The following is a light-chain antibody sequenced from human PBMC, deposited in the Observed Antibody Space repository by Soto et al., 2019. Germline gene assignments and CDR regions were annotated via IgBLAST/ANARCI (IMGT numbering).Light chain of an antibody. J-gene: IGLJ2*01. V-gene: IGLV1-40*01. CDR2: ANN. CDR3: QSYDSSLTGGI. CDR1: SSNIGAGYD. Sequence: QSVLTQPPSVSGAPGQGVTISCTGSSSNIGAGYDVHWYQQLPGAAPKLLIFANNNWPSGVPDRFSGSKSGSSASLAITGLQAEDEGDYYCQSYDSSLTGGIFGGGTKVTVL.